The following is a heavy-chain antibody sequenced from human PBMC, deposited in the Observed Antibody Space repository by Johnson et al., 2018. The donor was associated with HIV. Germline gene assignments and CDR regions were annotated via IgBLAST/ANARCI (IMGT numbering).Heavy chain of an antibody. CDR3: ARDRGVFWNNDYKGDAFDI. Sequence: QMQLVESGGGLVQPGGSLRLSCAASGFTFSSYAMHWVRQAPGKGLDWVAVISYDGSNKYYADSVKGRFTISRDNSKNTLYLQMNSLRAEDTAVYYCARDRGVFWNNDYKGDAFDIWGQGTMVTVSS. CDR2: ISYDGSNK. V-gene: IGHV3-30*14. CDR1: GFTFSSYA. J-gene: IGHJ3*02. D-gene: IGHD3-3*01.